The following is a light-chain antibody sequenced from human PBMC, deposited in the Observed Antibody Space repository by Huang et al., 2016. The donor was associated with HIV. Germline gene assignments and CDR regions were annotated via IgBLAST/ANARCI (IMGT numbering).Light chain of an antibody. Sequence: ETVMTQSPGTLSVSPGERVTLSCRASQSVNNNLAWYQQRPGQAPRLVIYGASTRASGIPARFSASGSGTEFSLTISSLQSEDFAVYYCQQYNNWPPIPFGQGTRLEIK. CDR1: QSVNNN. J-gene: IGKJ5*01. CDR3: QQYNNWPPIP. V-gene: IGKV3-15*01. CDR2: GAS.